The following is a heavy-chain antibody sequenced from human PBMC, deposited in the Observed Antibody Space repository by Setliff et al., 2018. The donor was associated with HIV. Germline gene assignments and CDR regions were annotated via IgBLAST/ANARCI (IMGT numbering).Heavy chain of an antibody. V-gene: IGHV1-46*01. J-gene: IGHJ4*02. CDR2: LNPSGDST. Sequence: ASVKVSCKASGYTFTTYYVHWVRQAPGQELEWMGILNPSGDSTAYAQQFQGRVTMTRDTSTSTVYMELSSLRSEDTAVYYCARGGYHGFGSYGDYWGQGTLVTVSS. D-gene: IGHD3-10*01. CDR3: ARGGYHGFGSYGDY. CDR1: GYTFTTYY.